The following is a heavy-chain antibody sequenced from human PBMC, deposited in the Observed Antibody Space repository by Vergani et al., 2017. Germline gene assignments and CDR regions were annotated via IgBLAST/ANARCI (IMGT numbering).Heavy chain of an antibody. D-gene: IGHD5-12*01. CDR2: IWYDGSNK. J-gene: IGHJ6*02. V-gene: IGHV3-33*01. Sequence: QVQLVESGGGVVQPGRSLRLSCAASGFTFSSYGMHWVRQAPGKGLEWVAVIWYDGSNKYYADSVKGRFTISRDNSKNTLYLQMNSLRAEDTAVYYCARGWWLLWNRSGMDVWGQGTTVTVSS. CDR1: GFTFSSYG. CDR3: ARGWWLLWNRSGMDV.